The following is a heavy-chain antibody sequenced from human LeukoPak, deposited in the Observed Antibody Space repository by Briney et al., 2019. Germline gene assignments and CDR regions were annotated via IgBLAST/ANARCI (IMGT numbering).Heavy chain of an antibody. Sequence: GGSLRLSCAASGFTLSSYGMHWVRQAPGKGLEWVAVISYDGSNKYYADSVKGRFTISRDNSKNTLYLQMNSLRAEDTAVYYCAKDGDYDFWSGSPIVYYFDYWGQGTLVTVSS. V-gene: IGHV3-30*18. CDR1: GFTLSSYG. D-gene: IGHD3-3*01. CDR3: AKDGDYDFWSGSPIVYYFDY. CDR2: ISYDGSNK. J-gene: IGHJ4*02.